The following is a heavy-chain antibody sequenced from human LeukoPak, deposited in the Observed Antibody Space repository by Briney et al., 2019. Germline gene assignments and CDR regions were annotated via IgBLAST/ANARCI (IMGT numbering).Heavy chain of an antibody. CDR1: GYTFTIYY. CDR3: ARGRRIVPSDY. Sequence: ASVTVSCKASGYTFTIYYMHWVRQAPGQGLEWMGIINPSGGSTSYAQKFQGRVTTTRNTSTSTVYMELSSLRSEDTAVYYCARGRRIVPSDYWGQGTLVTVSS. J-gene: IGHJ4*02. D-gene: IGHD2-2*01. V-gene: IGHV1-46*01. CDR2: INPSGGST.